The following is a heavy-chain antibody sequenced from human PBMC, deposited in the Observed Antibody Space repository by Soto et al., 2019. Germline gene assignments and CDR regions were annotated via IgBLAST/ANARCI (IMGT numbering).Heavy chain of an antibody. CDR2: ISSSSSYI. V-gene: IGHV3-21*01. Sequence: EVQLVESGGGLVKPGGSLRLSCAASGFTFSSYSMNWVRQAPGKGLEWVSSISSSSSYIYYADSVKGRFTISRDNAKNSRYLQMNSLRAEDTAVYYCAQGPITIFGVVDYMDVWGKGTTVTVSS. CDR3: AQGPITIFGVVDYMDV. CDR1: GFTFSSYS. J-gene: IGHJ6*03. D-gene: IGHD3-3*01.